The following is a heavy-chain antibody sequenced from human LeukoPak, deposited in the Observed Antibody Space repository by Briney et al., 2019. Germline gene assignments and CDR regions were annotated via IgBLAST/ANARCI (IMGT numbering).Heavy chain of an antibody. CDR2: ISGSGGST. D-gene: IGHD2-2*01. CDR3: AKRDIVVVPAAIVGWFDP. Sequence: GGSLRLSCAASGFTFSSYAMSWVRLPPGKGREWVSAISGSGGSTYYADSVKGRFTISRDNSKNTLYLQMNSLRAEDTAVYYCAKRDIVVVPAAIVGWFDPWGQGTLVTVSS. J-gene: IGHJ5*02. V-gene: IGHV3-23*01. CDR1: GFTFSSYA.